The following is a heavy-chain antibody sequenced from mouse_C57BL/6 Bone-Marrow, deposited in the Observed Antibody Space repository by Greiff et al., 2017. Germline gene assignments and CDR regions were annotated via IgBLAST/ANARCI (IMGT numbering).Heavy chain of an antibody. CDR3: ARKGDYALAY. Sequence: EVQLQQSGPGLVKPSQSLSLTCSVTGYSITSGYYWNWIRQFPGNKLEWMGYISYDGSNNYNPSLKNRIPITRDTSKNQFFLKLNSVTTEDTATYYCARKGDYALAYWGQGTLVTVSA. J-gene: IGHJ3*01. V-gene: IGHV3-6*01. CDR2: ISYDGSN. D-gene: IGHD2-4*01. CDR1: GYSITSGYY.